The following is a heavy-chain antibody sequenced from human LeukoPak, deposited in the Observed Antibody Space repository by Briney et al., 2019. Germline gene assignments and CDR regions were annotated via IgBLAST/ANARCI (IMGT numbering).Heavy chain of an antibody. Sequence: HSGGSLRLSCAASGFTFSSYSMNWVRQAPGKGLEWVSAISGSGGSTYYADSVKGRFTISRDNSKNTLYLQMNSLRAEDTAVYYCARDLYSSGWYDYWGQGTLVTVSS. CDR1: GFTFSSYS. V-gene: IGHV3-23*01. D-gene: IGHD6-19*01. J-gene: IGHJ4*02. CDR2: ISGSGGST. CDR3: ARDLYSSGWYDY.